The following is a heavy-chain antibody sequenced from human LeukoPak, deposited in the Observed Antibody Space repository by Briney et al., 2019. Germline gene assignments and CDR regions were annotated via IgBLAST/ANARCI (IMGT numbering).Heavy chain of an antibody. V-gene: IGHV4-59*02. Sequence: SETLSLTCSVSDASVSSDYGNWIRQSPGRGLEWIGYTHYRGDINYNPSLKSRLTMSVDASSNQVSLKLSSVTAADAAVYYCGRNLGSGSDHWGQGTLVTVSS. J-gene: IGHJ4*02. D-gene: IGHD3-10*01. CDR2: THYRGDI. CDR3: GRNLGSGSDH. CDR1: DASVSSDY.